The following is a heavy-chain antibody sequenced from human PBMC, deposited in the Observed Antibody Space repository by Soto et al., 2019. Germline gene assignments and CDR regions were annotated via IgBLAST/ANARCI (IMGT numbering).Heavy chain of an antibody. V-gene: IGHV1-8*01. J-gene: IGHJ4*02. Sequence: QVQLVQSGAEVKKPGASVKVSCKASGYTFTNHDISWVRQATGQGLEWMGWMNPNSGNTGYAHKFQGRVTLTRDTSMSTAYMELNRLGSADTAVYYCARQDYGPTDYWGQGTLVTVSS. D-gene: IGHD3-16*01. CDR1: GYTFTNHD. CDR3: ARQDYGPTDY. CDR2: MNPNSGNT.